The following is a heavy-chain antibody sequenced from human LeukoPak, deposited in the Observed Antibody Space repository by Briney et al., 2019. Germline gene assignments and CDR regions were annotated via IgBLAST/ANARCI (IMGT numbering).Heavy chain of an antibody. CDR3: ARDSGSSGYYFDY. J-gene: IGHJ4*02. CDR1: GFTVSSNY. D-gene: IGHD3-22*01. V-gene: IGHV4-39*07. CDR2: IYYSGRT. Sequence: GSLRLSCAASGFTVSSNYMSWVRQAPGKGLEWIGSIYYSGRTYYNPSLKSRVTISVDTSKNQFSLKLSSVTAADTAVYYCARDSGSSGYYFDYWGQGTLVTVSS.